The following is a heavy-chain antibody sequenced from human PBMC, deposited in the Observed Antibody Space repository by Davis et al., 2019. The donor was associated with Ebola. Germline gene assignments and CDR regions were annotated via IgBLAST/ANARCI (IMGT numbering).Heavy chain of an antibody. CDR3: ARGRFFWSGSFLGYFDY. Sequence: ASVKVSCKTSGYTFTAHHLHWVRQAPGQGLEWVGWINPNSGDTNLAQNFQGTVTLTRDTSTNTAYLELTRPTSDDTAIYFCARGRFFWSGSFLGYFDYWGQGILITVSS. CDR2: INPNSGDT. CDR1: GYTFTAHH. J-gene: IGHJ4*03. D-gene: IGHD3-3*01. V-gene: IGHV1-2*02.